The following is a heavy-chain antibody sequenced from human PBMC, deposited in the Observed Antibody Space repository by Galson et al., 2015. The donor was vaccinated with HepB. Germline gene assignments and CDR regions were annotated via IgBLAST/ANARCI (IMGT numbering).Heavy chain of an antibody. J-gene: IGHJ4*02. CDR2: IDPSDSYI. D-gene: IGHD6-13*01. Sequence: QSGAEVKKPGESLRISCKGSGYSFTSYWISWVRQMPGKGLEWMGRIDPSDSYINYSPSFQGHVTVSADKSISTAYLQWNSLQASDTAIYYCARHGGISAAGPHYWGQGTLVTVSS. CDR3: ARHGGISAAGPHY. V-gene: IGHV5-10-1*01. CDR1: GYSFTSYW.